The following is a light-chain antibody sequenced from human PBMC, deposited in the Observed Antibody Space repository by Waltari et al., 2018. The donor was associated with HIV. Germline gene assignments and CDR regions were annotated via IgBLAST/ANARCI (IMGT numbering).Light chain of an antibody. Sequence: QSALTQPRSVSGSPGQAATISCTGTTSDVGGYDYDPWYQHHPGKAPKLMIYDVSKRPSGVPDRFSGSKSGNTASLTISGLQAEDEAEYFCCSYAGSYTYVFGIGTKVTVL. J-gene: IGLJ1*01. CDR3: CSYAGSYTYV. V-gene: IGLV2-11*01. CDR2: DVS. CDR1: TSDVGGYDY.